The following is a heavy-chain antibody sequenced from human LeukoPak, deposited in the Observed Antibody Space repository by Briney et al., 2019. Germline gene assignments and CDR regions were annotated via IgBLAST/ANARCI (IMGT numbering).Heavy chain of an antibody. D-gene: IGHD3-10*01. CDR3: ARHAAAYGSGSYGSDSDY. V-gene: IGHV5-51*01. CDR1: GYSFTSYC. CDR2: IYPGDSDT. Sequence: GESLKISCKGSGYSFTSYCIGWVRQMPGKGLEWMGIIYPGDSDTRYSPSFQGQVTISADKSISTAYLQWSSLKASDTAMYYCARHAAAYGSGSYGSDSDYWGQGTLVTVSS. J-gene: IGHJ4*02.